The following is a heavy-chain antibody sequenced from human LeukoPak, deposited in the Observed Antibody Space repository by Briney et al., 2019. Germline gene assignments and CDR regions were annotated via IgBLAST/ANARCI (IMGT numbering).Heavy chain of an antibody. CDR3: AFYEYYYYGMDV. V-gene: IGHV1-8*01. D-gene: IGHD3-3*01. J-gene: IGHJ6*02. CDR1: GYTFTSYD. CDR2: MNPNSGNT. Sequence: ASVNVSFTASGYTFTSYDINWVRQATGQGLEWMGWMNPNSGNTGYAQKFQGRVTMTRNTSISTAYMELSSLRSEDTAVYYCAFYEYYYYGMDVWGQGTTVTVSS.